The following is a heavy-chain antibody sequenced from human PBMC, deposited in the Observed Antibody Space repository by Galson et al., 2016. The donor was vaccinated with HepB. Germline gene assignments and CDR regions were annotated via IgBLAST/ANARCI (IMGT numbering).Heavy chain of an antibody. CDR1: GFSLSAYY. V-gene: IGHV3-11*05. CDR2: ISYSGSDM. J-gene: IGHJ3*02. CDR3: ARDPDTTGPLDI. D-gene: IGHD1-1*01. Sequence: SLRLSCAASGFSLSAYYMTWIRRTPGKGLEWVSYISYSGSDMNYIDSVKGRFTISRDNAKNSLYLQMNSLRAEDTGIYYCARDPDTTGPLDIWGQETVVIVSS.